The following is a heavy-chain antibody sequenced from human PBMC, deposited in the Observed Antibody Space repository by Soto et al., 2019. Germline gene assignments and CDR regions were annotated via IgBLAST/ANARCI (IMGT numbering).Heavy chain of an antibody. Sequence: SETLSLTCAVYGGSFSGYYWSWIRQPPGKGLEWIGDINHSGSTNYNPSLKSRVTISVDTSKNQFSLKLRSVTAADTAVYFCVRGQPHRITIFEVVIRSYDYGMDVWGQGTTVT. J-gene: IGHJ6*02. CDR3: VRGQPHRITIFEVVIRSYDYGMDV. CDR2: INHSGST. V-gene: IGHV4-34*01. D-gene: IGHD3-3*02. CDR1: GGSFSGYY.